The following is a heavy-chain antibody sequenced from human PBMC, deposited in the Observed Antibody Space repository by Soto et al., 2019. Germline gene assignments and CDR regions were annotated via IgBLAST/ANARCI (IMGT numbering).Heavy chain of an antibody. J-gene: IGHJ6*03. CDR2: IYYSGST. D-gene: IGHD4-17*01. V-gene: IGHV4-59*08. CDR3: ARLDDGDYVQFSYYYYMDV. Sequence: SETLSLTCTVSGGSISSYYWSWIRQPPGKGLEWIGYIYYSGSTNYNPSLKSRVTISVDTSKNQFSLKLSSVTAADTAVYYCARLDDGDYVQFSYYYYMDVWGKGTTVTVSS. CDR1: GGSISSYY.